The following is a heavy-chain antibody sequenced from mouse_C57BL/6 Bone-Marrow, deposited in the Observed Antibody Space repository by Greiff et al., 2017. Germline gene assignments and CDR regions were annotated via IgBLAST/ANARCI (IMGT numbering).Heavy chain of an antibody. CDR1: GYTFTSYW. D-gene: IGHD2-12*01. Sequence: VQLQQPGAELVMPGASVKLSCKASGYTFTSYWMHWVKQRPGQGLEWIGEIDPSDSYTNYNQKFKGKSTLTVDNSSSTAYMQLSSLASEDSAVYYCARGGRGRPPFDYWGQGTTLTVSS. J-gene: IGHJ2*01. CDR2: IDPSDSYT. CDR3: ARGGRGRPPFDY. V-gene: IGHV1-69*01.